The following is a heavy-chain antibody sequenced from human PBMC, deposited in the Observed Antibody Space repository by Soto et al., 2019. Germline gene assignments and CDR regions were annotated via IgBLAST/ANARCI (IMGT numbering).Heavy chain of an antibody. Sequence: EVQLLESGGGLVQPGGSRRLSCAASGFTFSNYGMNWIRLAPGEGLEWVSTVSPAGSTFYADSVRGRFTISRDNSKSTVDLQMNGLRVDDTAIYYCVRSWAYWGRGTVVTVSS. J-gene: IGHJ4*02. D-gene: IGHD6-13*01. V-gene: IGHV3-23*01. CDR3: VRSWAY. CDR1: GFTFSNYG. CDR2: VSPAGST.